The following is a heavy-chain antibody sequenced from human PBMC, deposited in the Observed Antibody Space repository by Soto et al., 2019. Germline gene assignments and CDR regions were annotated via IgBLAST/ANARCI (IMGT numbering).Heavy chain of an antibody. Sequence: GGSLRLSCAASGFTFSDHYMDWVRQAPGKGLEWVGRARNKASGYTTEYAASVKGRFTISRDDSKNSLYLQMNSLKTEDTAVYFCARDKRLGSRSAYGMDVWGQGTTVTVS. CDR2: ARNKASGYTT. D-gene: IGHD5-12*01. CDR3: ARDKRLGSRSAYGMDV. V-gene: IGHV3-72*01. J-gene: IGHJ6*02. CDR1: GFTFSDHY.